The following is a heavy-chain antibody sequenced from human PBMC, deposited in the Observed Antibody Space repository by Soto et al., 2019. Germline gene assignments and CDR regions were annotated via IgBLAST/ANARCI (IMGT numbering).Heavy chain of an antibody. Sequence: GESLKISCKGSGYSFASYWINWVRQVPGKGLEWMGRIDPIDSYTNYSPSFQGRVTLSADKSISTVYLKWSSLGASDTATYYCARDQRITGTTGGWFDPWGQGTMVTVSS. CDR2: IDPIDSYT. CDR1: GYSFASYW. CDR3: ARDQRITGTTGGWFDP. V-gene: IGHV5-10-1*01. D-gene: IGHD1-7*01. J-gene: IGHJ5*02.